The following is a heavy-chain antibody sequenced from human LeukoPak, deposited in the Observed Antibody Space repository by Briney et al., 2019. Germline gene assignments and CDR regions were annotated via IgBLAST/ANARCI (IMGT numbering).Heavy chain of an antibody. D-gene: IGHD1-26*01. V-gene: IGHV1-18*01. CDR2: ISAYNGNT. CDR3: ARDNRKWELLQALFDY. Sequence: ASVKVSCKASGYTFTSYGISWVRQAPGQGLEWMGWISAYNGNTNYAQKLQGRVTMTTDTSTSTAYMELRSLRSVDTAVYYCARDNRKWELLQALFDYWGQGTLVTVSS. J-gene: IGHJ4*02. CDR1: GYTFTSYG.